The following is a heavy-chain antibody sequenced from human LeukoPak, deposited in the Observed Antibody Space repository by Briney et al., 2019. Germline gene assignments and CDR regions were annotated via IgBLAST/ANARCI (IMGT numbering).Heavy chain of an antibody. D-gene: IGHD3-16*01. J-gene: IGHJ4*02. Sequence: PGRSLRLSCTASGFSFSSYGMHWVRWAPGKGLEWLAVIWYDGNNKYYADSVKGRFTVSRDNSRNILYLQMNSLRAEDTAVYFCAKDYLPKSFAAYGGTDYWGQGTLVTVSS. V-gene: IGHV3-33*06. CDR2: IWYDGNNK. CDR3: AKDYLPKSFAAYGGTDY. CDR1: GFSFSSYG.